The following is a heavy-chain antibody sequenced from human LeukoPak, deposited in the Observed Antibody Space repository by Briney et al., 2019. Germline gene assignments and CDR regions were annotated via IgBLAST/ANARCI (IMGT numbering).Heavy chain of an antibody. CDR1: GFTFSSYN. J-gene: IGHJ3*01. CDR3: AKMGVTTERY. Sequence: GGSLRLSCAASGFTFSSYNMNWVRQAPGKGLEWVSYISSSSSTIYYADSVRGRFTISRDSAKNSLYLQMSSLRAEDTASYYCAKMGVTTERYWGQGTMVTVSS. V-gene: IGHV3-48*01. CDR2: ISSSSSTI. D-gene: IGHD4-17*01.